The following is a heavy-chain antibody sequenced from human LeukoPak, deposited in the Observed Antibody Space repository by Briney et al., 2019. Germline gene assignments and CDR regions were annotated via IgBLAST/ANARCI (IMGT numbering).Heavy chain of an antibody. D-gene: IGHD4-17*01. CDR3: ASDRVTTEY. J-gene: IGHJ4*02. CDR1: GFTFSTYW. V-gene: IGHV3-74*01. Sequence: GGSLRLSCAASGFTFSTYWMHWVRQGPGKGLVWVSRINSDGTTTNYADSVKGRFTISRDNAKNTLYLQMNSLRAEDTAVYYCASDRVTTEYWGQGTLVTVSS. CDR2: INSDGTTT.